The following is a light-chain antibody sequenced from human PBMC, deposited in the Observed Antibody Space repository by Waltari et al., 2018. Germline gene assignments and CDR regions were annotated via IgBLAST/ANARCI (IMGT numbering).Light chain of an antibody. CDR3: QQETTYFSGYI. CDR2: QAS. CDR1: LTINRW. Sequence: DNHITQSPSTLAASVGGRITITCRSSLTINRWLAWYQQKPGAAPRLLVYQASKLYRGDTSRFTGGGSGTEFTLTINGLQADDFATYYCQQETTYFSGYIFGQGTRVEI. V-gene: IGKV1-5*03. J-gene: IGKJ2*01.